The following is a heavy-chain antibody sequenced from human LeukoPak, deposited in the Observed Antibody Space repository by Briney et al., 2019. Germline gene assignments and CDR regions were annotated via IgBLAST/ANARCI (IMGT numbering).Heavy chain of an antibody. CDR3: ARGFSGFWEFDF. Sequence: SETLSLTCTVSGGSISSYYWSWIRQPAGKGLEWIGRIHSSGSTNYNPSLKSRVTMSVDTSKNQFSLHLRSATVADTGVYFCARGFSGFWEFDFWGQGTLVTVSS. CDR2: IHSSGST. CDR1: GGSISSYY. J-gene: IGHJ4*02. V-gene: IGHV4-4*07. D-gene: IGHD3-3*01.